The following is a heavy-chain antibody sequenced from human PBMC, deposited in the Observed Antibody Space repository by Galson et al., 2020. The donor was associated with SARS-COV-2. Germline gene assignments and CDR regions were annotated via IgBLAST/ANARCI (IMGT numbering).Heavy chain of an antibody. Sequence: SETLPLTCTVSGGSISSSSYYWGWIRQPPGKGLEWIGSIYYSGSTYYNPSLKSRVTISVDTSKNQFSLKLSSVTAADTAVYYCARVVPYDSSGYYFGGVDYWGQGTLVTVSS. CDR3: ARVVPYDSSGYYFGGVDY. D-gene: IGHD3-22*01. CDR2: IYYSGST. V-gene: IGHV4-39*07. CDR1: GGSISSSSYY. J-gene: IGHJ4*02.